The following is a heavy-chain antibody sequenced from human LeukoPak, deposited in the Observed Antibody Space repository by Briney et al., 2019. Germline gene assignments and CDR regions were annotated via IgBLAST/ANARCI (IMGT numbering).Heavy chain of an antibody. CDR2: ISSSGNTI. CDR1: AFTVSSNF. CDR3: ASRSRDY. V-gene: IGHV3-48*04. J-gene: IGHJ4*02. D-gene: IGHD6-19*01. Sequence: PGGSLRLSCEAPAFTVSSNFMNWVRQAPGKGLEWISYISSSGNTIYYADSVKGRFTISRDNAQNSLYLQMNSLSVEDTAVYYCASRSRDYWGQGTLVTVSS.